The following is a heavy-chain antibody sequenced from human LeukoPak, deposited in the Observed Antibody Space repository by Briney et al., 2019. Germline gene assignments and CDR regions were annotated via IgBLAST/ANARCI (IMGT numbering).Heavy chain of an antibody. CDR1: GYTFTSYG. CDR2: ISAYNGNT. D-gene: IGHD2-2*01. Sequence: ASVKVSCKASGYTFTSYGSSWVRQAPGQGLEWMGWISAYNGNTNYAQKLQGRVTMTTDTSTSTAYMELRSLRSDDTAVYYCARAKGYCSSTSCRDNWFDPWGQGTLVTVSS. CDR3: ARAKGYCSSTSCRDNWFDP. J-gene: IGHJ5*02. V-gene: IGHV1-18*01.